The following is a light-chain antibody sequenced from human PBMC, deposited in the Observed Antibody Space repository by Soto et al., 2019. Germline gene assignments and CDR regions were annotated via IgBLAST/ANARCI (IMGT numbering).Light chain of an antibody. CDR1: QSVSSY. Sequence: EIVLTQSPATLSLSPGERATLSCRASQSVSSYLAWYQQKPGQAPRLLIYDASNRATGIPARFSGSGSGTDFPLTISSLEPEDFAVYYCRQRSKRLTFGGGTKVEIK. CDR3: RQRSKRLT. V-gene: IGKV3-11*01. CDR2: DAS. J-gene: IGKJ4*01.